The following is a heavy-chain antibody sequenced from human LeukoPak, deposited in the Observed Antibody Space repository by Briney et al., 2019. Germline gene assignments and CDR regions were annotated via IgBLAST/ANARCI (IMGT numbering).Heavy chain of an antibody. CDR2: ISASGSGT. J-gene: IGHJ4*02. CDR3: AKDAAGPEY. Sequence: PGGSLRLSCVASGLTFSSYSMTWVRQAPGKGLYWVAGISASGSGTYYTDSVRGRFTISRDNSRNTLYLQMNSLRVEDTAIYYCAKDAAGPEYWGQGTLVTVSS. CDR1: GLTFSSYS. V-gene: IGHV3-23*01. D-gene: IGHD6-13*01.